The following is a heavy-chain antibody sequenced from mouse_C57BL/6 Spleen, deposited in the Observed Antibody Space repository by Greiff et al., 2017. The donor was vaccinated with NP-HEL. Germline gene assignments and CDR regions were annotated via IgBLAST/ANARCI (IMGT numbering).Heavy chain of an antibody. CDR2: VWSGGST. V-gene: IGHV2-2*01. D-gene: IGHD4-1*01. CDR3: ARNGLGLRYFDV. J-gene: IGHJ1*03. CDR1: GFSFTSYG. Sequence: VQRVESGPGLVQPSQSLSITCTVSGFSFTSYGVHWVRQSPGKGLEWLGVVWSGGSTDYNAAFISRLSISKDKSKSQVFFKMNSLQADDTAIYYCARNGLGLRYFDVWGTGTTVTVSS.